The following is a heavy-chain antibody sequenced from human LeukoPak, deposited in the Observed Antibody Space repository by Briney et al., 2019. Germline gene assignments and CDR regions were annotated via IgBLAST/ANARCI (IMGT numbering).Heavy chain of an antibody. V-gene: IGHV3-7*01. D-gene: IGHD3-16*01. CDR2: IKQDATAK. CDR1: GFTFSGW. Sequence: GGSLRLSCAASGFTFSGWMSWLRQAPGKGLEWVANIKQDATAKYYVDSVKGRFTISRDNAKNSLYLDMNSLRAGDTAVYYCARLVWGTDRYFDLWGQGTLVTVSS. CDR3: ARLVWGTDRYFDL. J-gene: IGHJ4*02.